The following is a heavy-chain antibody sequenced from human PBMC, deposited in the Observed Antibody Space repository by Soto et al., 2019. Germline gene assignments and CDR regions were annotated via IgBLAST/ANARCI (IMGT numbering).Heavy chain of an antibody. D-gene: IGHD6-13*01. CDR3: RRSSRYSTDV. CDR2: ICSIGST. V-gene: IGHV4-39*01. Sequence: SETLSLTCTVTGDSISSSSYWGWIRQTPGKGLEWIGSICSIGSTYYNPSLKSRVTISVDTSKNQFSLKLSSVTAADTAVYYCRRSSRYSTDVWGQGTTVT. CDR1: GDSISSSSY. J-gene: IGHJ6*02.